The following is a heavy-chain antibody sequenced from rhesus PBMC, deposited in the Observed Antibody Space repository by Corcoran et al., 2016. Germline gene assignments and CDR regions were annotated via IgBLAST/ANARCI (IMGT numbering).Heavy chain of an antibody. V-gene: IGHV4-147*01. J-gene: IGHJ4*01. Sequence: QVQLQESGPGLVKPSETLPLTCAVSGGSISSDHWSWIRQPPGKGLEWIGRSEPTTGSTGDHPSLSSRVTISTDTSKNRFSLKMNSVAAADTAVYCCARGAGDLLHRVEYWGQGVLVTVSS. CDR2: SEPTTGST. CDR3: ARGAGDLLHRVEY. CDR1: GGSISSDH. D-gene: IGHD3-9*01.